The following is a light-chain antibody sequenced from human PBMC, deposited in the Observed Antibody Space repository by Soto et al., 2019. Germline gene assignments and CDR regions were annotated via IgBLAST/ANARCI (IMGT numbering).Light chain of an antibody. CDR3: QSYDSTSWV. J-gene: IGLJ3*02. CDR1: SGSIASNY. V-gene: IGLV6-57*04. CDR2: EDN. Sequence: NFMLTQPHSVSESPKKTVTISCTRSSGSIASNYVQWYQQRPGSAPTTVIYEDNQRPSGVPDRFSGSIDSSSNSASLTISGLETDDEADYYCQSYDSTSWVFGGGTKLTVL.